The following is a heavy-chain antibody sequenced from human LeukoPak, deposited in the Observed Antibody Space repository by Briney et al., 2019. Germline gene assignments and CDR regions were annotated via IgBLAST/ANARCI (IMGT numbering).Heavy chain of an antibody. CDR3: ARDSAQGWNCSSTSCYYYYGMDV. V-gene: IGHV4-59*01. CDR1: GGSISSYY. J-gene: IGHJ6*02. Sequence: SQTLSLTCNVSGGSISSYYWSWIRQPPGKGLEWIGYIYYSGSTNYNPSLKSRVTISVDTSKNQFSLKLSSVTAADTAVYYCARDSAQGWNCSSTSCYYYYGMDVWGQGTTVTVSS. D-gene: IGHD2-2*01. CDR2: IYYSGST.